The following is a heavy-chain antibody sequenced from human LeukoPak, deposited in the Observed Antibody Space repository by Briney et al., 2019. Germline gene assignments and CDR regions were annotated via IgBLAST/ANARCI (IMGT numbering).Heavy chain of an antibody. Sequence: GASVKVSCKASGYTFSGYYMHWVQQAPGQGLEWVGWINPNSGGTNYAQKSQGRVTMNRDTSISTAYMELSRLLSGDTAVYYCARGKTMVYCGGDCYRFDNGGEGTLVTVSS. CDR3: ARGKTMVYCGGDCYRFDN. CDR2: INPNSGGT. V-gene: IGHV1-2*02. D-gene: IGHD2-21*02. J-gene: IGHJ4*02. CDR1: GYTFSGYY.